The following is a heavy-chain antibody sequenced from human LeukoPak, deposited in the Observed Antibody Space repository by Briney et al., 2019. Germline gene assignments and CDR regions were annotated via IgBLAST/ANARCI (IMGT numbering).Heavy chain of an antibody. V-gene: IGHV3-66*01. J-gene: IGHJ6*02. Sequence: PGGSLRLSCAASGFTVSSNYMSWVRQAPGKGLERVSVIDSGGSTYYADSVKSRFTISRDNSKNTLYLQMNSLRAEDTAVYYCAREDARRARYPGPYYYYGMDVWGQGTTVTVSS. D-gene: IGHD1-1*01. CDR1: GFTVSSNY. CDR2: IDSGGST. CDR3: AREDARRARYPGPYYYYGMDV.